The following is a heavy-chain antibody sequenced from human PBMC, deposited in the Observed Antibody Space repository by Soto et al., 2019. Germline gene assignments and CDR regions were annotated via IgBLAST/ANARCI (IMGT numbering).Heavy chain of an antibody. CDR1: GGTFSSYT. V-gene: IGHV1-69*08. Sequence: QVQLVQSGAEVKKPGSSVKVSCKASGGTFSSYTISWVRQAPGQGLEWMGRIIPILGIANYAQKFQGRVTXXAXKXXSTAYMELSSLRSEDTAVYYCARDGSLELDYYFDYWGQGTLVTVSS. CDR2: IIPILGIA. J-gene: IGHJ4*02. CDR3: ARDGSLELDYYFDY. D-gene: IGHD6-13*01.